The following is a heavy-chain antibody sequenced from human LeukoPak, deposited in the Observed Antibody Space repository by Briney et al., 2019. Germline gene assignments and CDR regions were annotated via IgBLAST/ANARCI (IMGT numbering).Heavy chain of an antibody. J-gene: IGHJ4*02. CDR2: ISSSSSTI. V-gene: IGHV3-48*01. CDR3: ARDGCSYGYAPRPFGY. D-gene: IGHD5-18*01. Sequence: GGSLRLSCAASGFTFSSYSMNWVRQAPGKGLEWVSYISSSSSTIYYADSVKGRFTISRDNAKNSLYLQMNSLRAEDTAVYYCARDGCSYGYAPRPFGYWGQGTLVTVSS. CDR1: GFTFSSYS.